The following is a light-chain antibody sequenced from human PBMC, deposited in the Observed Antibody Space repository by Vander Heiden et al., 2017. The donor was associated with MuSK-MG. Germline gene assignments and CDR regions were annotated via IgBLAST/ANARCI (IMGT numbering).Light chain of an antibody. CDR3: QQYYSTPYT. CDR1: QSFLYSTNKQNY. J-gene: IGKJ2*01. V-gene: IGKV4-1*01. Sequence: DIVMTHSPDSLAVSLGERATINCKSSQSFLYSTNKQNYLAWYHQKPGRPPKLLIYWASTRESGVPDRFSGSGSGTDFNLAISSLQAEDVAVYYCQQYYSTPYTFGQGTKLEIK. CDR2: WAS.